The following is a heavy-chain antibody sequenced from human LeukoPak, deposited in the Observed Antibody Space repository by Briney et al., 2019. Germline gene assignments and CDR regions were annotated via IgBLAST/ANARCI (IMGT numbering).Heavy chain of an antibody. CDR1: GGTFSSYA. CDR3: ARENGFWYPAFAI. V-gene: IGHV1-69*05. CDR2: IIPIFGTA. J-gene: IGHJ3*02. Sequence: ASVKVSCKASGGTFSSYAISWVRQAPGQGLEGMGGIIPIFGTANYAQKFQGRVTITTDDSTSTAYMELRSLRSEDTAVYYCARENGFWYPAFAIWGQGTMVTVSS. D-gene: IGHD3/OR15-3a*01.